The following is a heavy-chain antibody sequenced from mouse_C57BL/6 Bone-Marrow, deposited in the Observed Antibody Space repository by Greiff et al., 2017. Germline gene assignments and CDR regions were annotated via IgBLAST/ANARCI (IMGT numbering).Heavy chain of an antibody. D-gene: IGHD1-1*01. J-gene: IGHJ1*03. CDR2: FHPYNDDT. CDR3: ARGTTVDWYFDV. CDR1: GYTFTTYP. Sequence: VMLVESGAELVKPGASVKMSCKASGYTFTTYPIEWMKQNHGKSLEWIGNFHPYNDDTKYNEKFKGKATLTVEKSSSTVYLELSRLTSDDSAVYYCARGTTVDWYFDVWGTGTTVTVSS. V-gene: IGHV1-47*01.